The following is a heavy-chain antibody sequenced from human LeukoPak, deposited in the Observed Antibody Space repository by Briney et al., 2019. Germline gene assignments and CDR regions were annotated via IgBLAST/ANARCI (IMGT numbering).Heavy chain of an antibody. CDR3: GRDRYYSFDY. D-gene: IGHD1-26*01. Sequence: PGGSLRLSCAASGFSFTDYSMNWVRQAPGKGLEWLSYIGPSGSSIHYADSVKGRFTTSTDSAQNSLYLQMNSLRDDDTALYYCGRDRYYSFDYWGQGTVVTVSS. CDR2: IGPSGSSI. V-gene: IGHV3-48*02. J-gene: IGHJ4*02. CDR1: GFSFTDYS.